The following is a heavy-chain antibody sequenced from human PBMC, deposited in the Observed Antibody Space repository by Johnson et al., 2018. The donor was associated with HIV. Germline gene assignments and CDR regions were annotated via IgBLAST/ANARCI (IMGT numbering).Heavy chain of an antibody. Sequence: MQLVESGGGLVQPGGSLRLSCAASGFTFSSYGMSWVRQAPGKGLEWVSGVTGTGGDTYYAESVKGRFTISRDNAKNSLDLQMNSLRGEDTALYYCARATAYGGRVDGFDIWGQGTMVTVSS. CDR2: VTGTGGDT. D-gene: IGHD4-23*01. V-gene: IGHV3-23*04. CDR1: GFTFSSYG. J-gene: IGHJ3*02. CDR3: ARATAYGGRVDGFDI.